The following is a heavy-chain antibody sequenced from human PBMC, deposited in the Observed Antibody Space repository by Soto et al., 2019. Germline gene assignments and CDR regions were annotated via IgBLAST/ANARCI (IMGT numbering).Heavy chain of an antibody. CDR3: ARVCGGDCHYGMDV. CDR2: IYYSGST. V-gene: IGHV4-31*03. D-gene: IGHD2-21*02. J-gene: IGHJ6*02. CDR1: GGSISSGGYY. Sequence: QVQLQESGPGLVKPSQTLSLTCTVSGGSISSGGYYWTWIRQHPGKGLEWIGYIYYSGSTYYTPSLKSRVTMSVDTSKIQFSLKLSSVTAADTAVYYCARVCGGDCHYGMDVWGQGTTVTVSS.